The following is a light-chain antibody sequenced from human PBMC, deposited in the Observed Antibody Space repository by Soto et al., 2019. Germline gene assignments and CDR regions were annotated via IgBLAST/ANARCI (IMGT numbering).Light chain of an antibody. Sequence: DIQMTQSPSTLSGSVGDRVTVSCRASQTISSWLAWYQQKPGKAPKLLIYTASTLKSGVPSRFSGSGSGTEFTLTITGLQPEDVATDYCQNYNSAPITFGQGTRLEIK. CDR2: TAS. V-gene: IGKV1-5*03. CDR1: QTISSW. CDR3: QNYNSAPIT. J-gene: IGKJ5*01.